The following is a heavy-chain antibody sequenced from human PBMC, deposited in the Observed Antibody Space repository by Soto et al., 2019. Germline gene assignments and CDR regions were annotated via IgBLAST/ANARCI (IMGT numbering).Heavy chain of an antibody. CDR2: IYYGGST. Sequence: PSETLSLTCTVSGGSISPYYWSWIRQPPGKGLEWVGYIYYGGSTSYNPSLKSRITISLETSKSQISLRLSSVTAADTAVYYCARVVVVATYYFDYWGQGTLVTVSS. CDR1: GGSISPYY. J-gene: IGHJ4*02. CDR3: ARVVVVATYYFDY. D-gene: IGHD2-15*01. V-gene: IGHV4-59*08.